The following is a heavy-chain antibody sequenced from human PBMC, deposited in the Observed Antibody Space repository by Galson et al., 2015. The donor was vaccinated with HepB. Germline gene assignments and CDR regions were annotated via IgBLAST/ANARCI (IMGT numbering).Heavy chain of an antibody. CDR2: IIPIFGTA. Sequence: SVKVSCKASGGTFSSCAISWVRQAPGQGLEWMGGIIPIFGTANYAQKFQGRVTITADESTSTAYMELSSLRSEDTAVYYCARYIWGSYGAFDLWGQGTMVTVSS. J-gene: IGHJ3*01. CDR1: GGTFSSCA. CDR3: ARYIWGSYGAFDL. V-gene: IGHV1-69*13. D-gene: IGHD3-16*01.